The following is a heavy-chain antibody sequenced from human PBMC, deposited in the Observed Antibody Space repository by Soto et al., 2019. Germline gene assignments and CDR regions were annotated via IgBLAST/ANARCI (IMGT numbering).Heavy chain of an antibody. CDR3: ARDVAVAGFDY. Sequence: QVQLQESGPGLVKPSQTLSLTCTVSGGSISSGGYYWSCIRQPPGKVLEWIGYIYYSGSTYYNPSLTSRVTISVDTSKNQFSLKLSSVSAADTAVYFCARDVAVAGFDYWGQGTLVTVSS. D-gene: IGHD6-19*01. CDR1: GGSISSGGYY. CDR2: IYYSGST. J-gene: IGHJ4*02. V-gene: IGHV4-31*03.